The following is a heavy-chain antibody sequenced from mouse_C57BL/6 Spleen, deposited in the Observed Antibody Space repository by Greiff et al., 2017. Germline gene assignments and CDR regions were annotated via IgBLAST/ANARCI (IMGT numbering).Heavy chain of an antibody. J-gene: IGHJ4*01. CDR2: ISDGGSYT. CDR1: GFTFSSYA. CDR3: ARDRSNYVSAMDY. V-gene: IGHV5-4*01. D-gene: IGHD2-5*01. Sequence: EVQLVESGGGLVKPGGSLKLSCAASGFTFSSYAMSWVRQTPEKRLEWVATISDGGSYTYYPDNVKGRFTISRDNAKNNLYLQMSHLKSEDTAMYYCARDRSNYVSAMDYWGQGTSVTVYS.